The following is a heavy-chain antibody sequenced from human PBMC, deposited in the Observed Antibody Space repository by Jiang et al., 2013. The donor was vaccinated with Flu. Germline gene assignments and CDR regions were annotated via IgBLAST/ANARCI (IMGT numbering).Heavy chain of an antibody. V-gene: IGHV5-51*01. CDR3: ARHSHDFSLSPFDY. CDR2: IYPGDSDT. CDR1: GYIFPSYW. Sequence: LLESGAEVKKPGESLKISCKGSGYIFPSYWIGWVRQLPGKGLEWMGIIYPGDSDTKYSPSFQGQVTISADKSISTAYLQWSSLKASDTAIYYCARHSHDFSLSPFDYWGQGILVTVSS. D-gene: IGHD3-3*01. J-gene: IGHJ4*02.